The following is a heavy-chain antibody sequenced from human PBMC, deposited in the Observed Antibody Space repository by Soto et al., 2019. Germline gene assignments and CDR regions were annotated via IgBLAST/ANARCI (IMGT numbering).Heavy chain of an antibody. CDR3: AKWEVFVTGHLATQSSLDS. V-gene: IGHV3-48*03. Sequence: PGGSLRLSCAASGFIFSDYEINWVRQAPGKGLEWVSYISGSGAAPFYAESVKGRFTISRDNSKNTLYLQMNSLRAEDTAVYFCAKWEVFVTGHLATQSSLDSWGQGTLVTVSS. CDR1: GFIFSDYE. D-gene: IGHD3-9*01. J-gene: IGHJ4*02. CDR2: ISGSGAAP.